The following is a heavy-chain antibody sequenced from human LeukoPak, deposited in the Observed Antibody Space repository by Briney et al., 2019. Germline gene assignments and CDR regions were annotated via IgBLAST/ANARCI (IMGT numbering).Heavy chain of an antibody. D-gene: IGHD3-22*01. CDR1: GSAFSNYW. CDR2: IRRDGSDN. V-gene: IGHV3-7*01. J-gene: IGHJ4*02. CDR3: ARVGELYYYDSSGYAFDY. Sequence: GGFLRLSCAASGSAFSNYWMSWFRQAPGKGLEWVANIRRDGSDNYYVGSVEGRFTISRDNAKNSLYLQMSSLRAEDTAIYYCARVGELYYYDSSGYAFDYWGQGTLVTVSS.